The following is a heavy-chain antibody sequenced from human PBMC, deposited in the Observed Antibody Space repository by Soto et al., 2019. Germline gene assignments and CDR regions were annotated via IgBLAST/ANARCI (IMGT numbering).Heavy chain of an antibody. CDR2: IGTAGDT. V-gene: IGHV3-13*01. CDR1: GFTFSSYD. Sequence: GGSLRLSCAASGFTFSSYDMHWVRQATGKGLEWVSAIGTAGDTYYPGSVKGRFTISRENAKNSLHLQMNSLRAGDTAVYYCARVYGGKSYYYYGMDVWGQGTTVTVSS. J-gene: IGHJ6*02. CDR3: ARVYGGKSYYYYGMDV. D-gene: IGHD2-15*01.